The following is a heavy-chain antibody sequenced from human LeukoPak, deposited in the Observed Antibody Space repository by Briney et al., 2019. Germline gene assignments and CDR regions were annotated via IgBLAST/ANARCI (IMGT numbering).Heavy chain of an antibody. Sequence: LPGGSLRLSCAASGFIFSSYSMSWVRQAQGKGLEWVSVITGSGGNTYYADSVKGRFTISRDNSKNTLYLQMNSLRAEDTAVYYCAKDRSPTYEPIDYWGQGTLVTVSS. CDR2: ITGSGGNT. V-gene: IGHV3-23*01. CDR3: AKDRSPTYEPIDY. CDR1: GFIFSSYS. D-gene: IGHD3-22*01. J-gene: IGHJ4*02.